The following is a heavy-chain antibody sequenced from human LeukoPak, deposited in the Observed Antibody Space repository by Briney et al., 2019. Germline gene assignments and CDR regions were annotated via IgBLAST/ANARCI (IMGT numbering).Heavy chain of an antibody. Sequence: ASVKVSCKASGYTFTSYDINWVRQATGQGLEWMGWMNPNSGNTGYAQKFQGRVTMTRNTSISTAYMGLSSLRSEDTAVYYCARNPLHNIAAADYYYMDVWGKGTTVTVSS. CDR3: ARNPLHNIAAADYYYMDV. CDR2: MNPNSGNT. J-gene: IGHJ6*03. D-gene: IGHD6-13*01. CDR1: GYTFTSYD. V-gene: IGHV1-8*01.